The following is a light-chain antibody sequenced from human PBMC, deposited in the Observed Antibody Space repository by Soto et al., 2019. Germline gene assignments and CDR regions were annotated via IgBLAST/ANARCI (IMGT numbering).Light chain of an antibody. Sequence: EIVMTQSPATLCVSPGGRATLSCRASQTVIRNLAWYQQKPGQTPRLLIFGASTRATGIPARFSGSGSGTEFTLTISSLQPEDFAVYYCQQYAVWPPQTFGQGTKVDIK. CDR2: GAS. CDR1: QTVIRN. V-gene: IGKV3-15*01. J-gene: IGKJ1*01. CDR3: QQYAVWPPQT.